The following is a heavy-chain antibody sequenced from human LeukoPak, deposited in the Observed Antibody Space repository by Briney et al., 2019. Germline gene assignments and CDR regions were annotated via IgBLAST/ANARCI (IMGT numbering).Heavy chain of an antibody. CDR2: ICYDGSND. V-gene: IGHV3-33*01. J-gene: IGHJ4*02. CDR1: GFTFSSYG. D-gene: IGHD3-22*01. CDR3: ARGRSGRYYYDSSGYYSDY. Sequence: GSLRLSCAASGFTFSSYGMHRVRQAPGKGLEGVAVICYDGSNDYSADSVRGPFTTSRDNSTNTLYLQMNRLTAEDTAVYYRARGRSGRYYYDSSGYYSDYWGQGTLVTVSS.